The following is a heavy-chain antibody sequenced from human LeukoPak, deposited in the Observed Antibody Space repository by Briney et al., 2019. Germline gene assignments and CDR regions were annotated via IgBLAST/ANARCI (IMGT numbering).Heavy chain of an antibody. D-gene: IGHD2-2*01. J-gene: IGHJ6*03. Sequence: GGSLRLSCAAYGFTFSSYSMNWVRQAPGKGLEWVASIISISRHIYYADSVKGRFTISRDNAKNSLYLQMNSLRAEDTAVYYCARTRAPSNGRVLYYMDVWGKGTTVTVSS. CDR1: GFTFSSYS. CDR2: IISISRHI. CDR3: ARTRAPSNGRVLYYMDV. V-gene: IGHV3-21*01.